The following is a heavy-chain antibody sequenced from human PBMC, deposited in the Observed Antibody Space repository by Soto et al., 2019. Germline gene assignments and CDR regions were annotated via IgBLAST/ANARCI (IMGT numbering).Heavy chain of an antibody. D-gene: IGHD3-9*01. CDR1: GYTFTSYY. CDR3: ARGSYDILTGYWAYYFDY. V-gene: IGHV1-46*01. J-gene: IGHJ4*02. CDR2: INPSGGST. Sequence: GASVKVSCKASGYTFTSYYMHGVRQAPGQGLEWMGIINPSGGSTSYAQKFQGRVTMTRDTSTSTVYMELSSLRSEDTAVYYCARGSYDILTGYWAYYFDYWGQGTLVTVSS.